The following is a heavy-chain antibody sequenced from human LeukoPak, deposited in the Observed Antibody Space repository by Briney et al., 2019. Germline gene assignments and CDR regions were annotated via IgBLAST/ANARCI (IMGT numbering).Heavy chain of an antibody. Sequence: PSETLSLTCAVYGGSFSGYYWSWIRQPPGKGLEWIGEINHSGSTNYNPSLKRRVTISVDTSKNQFSLKLSSVTAADTAVYYCARKRGDYVWGSYRYTVQYFDYWGQGTLVTVSS. CDR3: ARKRGDYVWGSYRYTVQYFDY. V-gene: IGHV4-34*01. J-gene: IGHJ4*02. CDR1: GGSFSGYY. CDR2: INHSGST. D-gene: IGHD3-16*02.